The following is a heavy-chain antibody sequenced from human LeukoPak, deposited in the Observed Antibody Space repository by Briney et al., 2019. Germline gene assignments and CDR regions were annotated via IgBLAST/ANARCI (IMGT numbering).Heavy chain of an antibody. CDR1: GFIFSSYA. V-gene: IGHV3-64D*06. CDR3: ASYSRDLSSGWYSDY. Sequence: GGSLRLSCSASGFIFSSYAMHWVRQAPGKGLEYVSGISFNGGNTYFADSVKGRFTISRDNSKNTLWLQMTSLRPEDTAVYYCASYSRDLSSGWYSDYWGQGTLVTVSS. D-gene: IGHD6-19*01. CDR2: ISFNGGNT. J-gene: IGHJ4*02.